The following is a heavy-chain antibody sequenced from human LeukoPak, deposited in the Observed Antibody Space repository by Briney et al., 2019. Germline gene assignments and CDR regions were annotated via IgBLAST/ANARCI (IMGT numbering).Heavy chain of an antibody. CDR1: GFTFSSYN. V-gene: IGHV3-21*01. D-gene: IGHD2-15*01. Sequence: GGSLRLSCAASGFTFSSYNMNWVRQAPGKGLEWVSSITSGGSYIYYPDSVKGRFTISRDNAKNSLYLQMNSLRAEDTPVYYCARETSYCSGGSCYYGMDVWGQGTTVTVSS. CDR2: ITSGGSYI. J-gene: IGHJ6*02. CDR3: ARETSYCSGGSCYYGMDV.